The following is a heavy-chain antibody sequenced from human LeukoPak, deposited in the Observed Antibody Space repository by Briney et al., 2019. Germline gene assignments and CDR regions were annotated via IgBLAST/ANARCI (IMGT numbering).Heavy chain of an antibody. Sequence: GGSLRLSCAASGFTFSSYWMSWVRQAPGKGPEWVANIRQDGSEKYYVDSVKGRFTISRDNAKNSLYLQMNSLRAEDTAVYYCARDIGLYDSSGYYSLWGQGTLVTVSS. V-gene: IGHV3-7*03. CDR3: ARDIGLYDSSGYYSL. J-gene: IGHJ4*02. D-gene: IGHD3-22*01. CDR2: IRQDGSEK. CDR1: GFTFSSYW.